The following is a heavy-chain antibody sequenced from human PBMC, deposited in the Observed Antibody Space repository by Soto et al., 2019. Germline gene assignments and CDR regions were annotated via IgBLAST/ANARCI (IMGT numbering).Heavy chain of an antibody. CDR1: GFTFSSYG. J-gene: IGHJ4*02. D-gene: IGHD3-22*01. V-gene: IGHV3-33*01. Sequence: ESGGGVVQPGRSLRLSCAASGFTFSSYGMHWVRQAPGKGLEWVAVIWYDGSNKYYADSVKGRFTISRDNSKNTLYLQMNSLRAEDTAVYYCARDAEYDSSGAFDYWGQGTLVTVSS. CDR2: IWYDGSNK. CDR3: ARDAEYDSSGAFDY.